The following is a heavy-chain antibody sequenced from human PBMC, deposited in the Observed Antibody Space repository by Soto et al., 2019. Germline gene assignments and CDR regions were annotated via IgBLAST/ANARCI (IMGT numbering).Heavy chain of an antibody. CDR1: GGSISSDNYY. CDR3: ARDRDGGRGDYYYGMDV. CDR2: IYYSGSN. J-gene: IGHJ6*02. Sequence: VQLQESGPGLVKPSQTLSLTCTVSGGSISSDNYYWSWIRQHPGKGLEWIGSIYYSGSNSYNPSLKSRVTMSIDTSKNHFSLKLSSVTAADTAVYYCARDRDGGRGDYYYGMDVWGQGTTVTVSS. D-gene: IGHD4-17*01. V-gene: IGHV4-31*03.